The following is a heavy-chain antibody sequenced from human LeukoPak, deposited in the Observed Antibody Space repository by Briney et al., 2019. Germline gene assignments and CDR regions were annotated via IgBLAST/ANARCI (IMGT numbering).Heavy chain of an antibody. J-gene: IGHJ6*03. Sequence: GGSLRLSCAASAFTFSAYGMHWVRQAPGKGLEWVAFIRYDGSNKYYADSVKGRFTISRDNSKNTLYLQMNSLRAEDTAVYYCAKVDTAMGPYYYYYYYMDVWGKGTTVTISS. V-gene: IGHV3-30*02. CDR1: AFTFSAYG. CDR2: IRYDGSNK. CDR3: AKVDTAMGPYYYYYYYMDV. D-gene: IGHD5-18*01.